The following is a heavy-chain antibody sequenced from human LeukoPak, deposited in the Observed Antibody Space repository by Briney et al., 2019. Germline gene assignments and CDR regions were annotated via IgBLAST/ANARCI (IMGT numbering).Heavy chain of an antibody. CDR1: GFTVSSNY. CDR3: AKDYYYDSSGYYPQPIDY. J-gene: IGHJ4*02. D-gene: IGHD3-22*01. V-gene: IGHV3-23*01. Sequence: GGSLRLSCAASGFTVSSNYMSWVRQAPGKGLEWVSATSGSGGSTYYADSVKGRFTISRDNSKNTLYLQMNSLRAEDTAVYYCAKDYYYDSSGYYPQPIDYWGQGTLVTVSS. CDR2: TSGSGGST.